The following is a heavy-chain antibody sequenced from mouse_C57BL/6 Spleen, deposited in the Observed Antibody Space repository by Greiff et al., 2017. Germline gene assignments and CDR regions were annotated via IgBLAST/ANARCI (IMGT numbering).Heavy chain of an antibody. D-gene: IGHD1-1*01. CDR1: GFTFSDYG. Sequence: EVQVVESGGGLVKPGGSLKLSCAASGFTFSDYGMHWVRQAPEKGLGWVAYISSGSSTIYYADTVKGRFTISRDNAKNTLFLQMTSLRSEDTAMYYCARRYYYGTPYYAMDYWGQGTSVTVSS. CDR2: ISSGSSTI. CDR3: ARRYYYGTPYYAMDY. J-gene: IGHJ4*01. V-gene: IGHV5-17*01.